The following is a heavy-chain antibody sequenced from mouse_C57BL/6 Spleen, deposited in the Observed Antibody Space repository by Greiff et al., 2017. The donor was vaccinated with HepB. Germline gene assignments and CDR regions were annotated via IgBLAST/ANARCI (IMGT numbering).Heavy chain of an antibody. CDR3: AREAVVERVFDY. D-gene: IGHD1-1*01. V-gene: IGHV5-16*01. J-gene: IGHJ2*01. CDR1: GFTFSDYY. Sequence: EVHLVESEGGLVQPGSSMKLSCTASGFTFSDYYMAWVRQVPEKGLEWVANINYDGSSTYYLDSLKSRFIISRDNAKNILYLQMSSLKSEDTATYYCAREAVVERVFDYWGQGTTLTVSS. CDR2: INYDGSST.